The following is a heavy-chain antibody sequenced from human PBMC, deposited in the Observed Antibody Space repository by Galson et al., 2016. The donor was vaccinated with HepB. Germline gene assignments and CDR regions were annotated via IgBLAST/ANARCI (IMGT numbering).Heavy chain of an antibody. CDR3: ARGRRWGGYYYYYYMDV. V-gene: IGHV4-4*02. CDR2: INHSGST. D-gene: IGHD4-23*01. CDR1: GGSITTNNW. J-gene: IGHJ6*03. Sequence: SETLSLTCAVSGGSITTNNWWSWVRQSPGKGLEWIGEINHSGSTNYNPSLKSRVTISVDTSKNQFSLKLSSVTAADTAVYYCARGRRWGGYYYYYYMDVWGKGTTVTVSS.